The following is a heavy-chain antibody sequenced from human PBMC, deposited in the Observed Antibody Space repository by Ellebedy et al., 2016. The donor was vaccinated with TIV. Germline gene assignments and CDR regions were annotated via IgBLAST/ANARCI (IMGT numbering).Heavy chain of an antibody. V-gene: IGHV1-46*01. CDR2: INPSGGTA. D-gene: IGHD6-6*01. CDR1: GYTFTSYP. Sequence: ASVKVSXKASGYTFTSYPIHWVRQAPGQGLEWMGVINPSGGTASYAQKFQGRVTMTRDTSTSTVYMELSSLRSEDTALFYCARPPGYIAALDYWGQGTLVTVSS. CDR3: ARPPGYIAALDY. J-gene: IGHJ4*02.